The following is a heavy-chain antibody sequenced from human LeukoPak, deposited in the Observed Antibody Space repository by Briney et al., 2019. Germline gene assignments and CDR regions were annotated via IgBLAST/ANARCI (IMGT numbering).Heavy chain of an antibody. J-gene: IGHJ6*02. D-gene: IGHD2-2*01. V-gene: IGHV4-61*08. Sequence: SGTLFLTCTVSGGSISSGGYYWSWIRQHPGKGLEWIGYIYYSGSTNYNPSLKSRVTIPVDTSKNQFSLKLSSVTAADTAVYYCARVGGTNYYYYGMDVWGQGTTVTVSS. CDR1: GGSISSGGYY. CDR2: IYYSGST. CDR3: ARVGGTNYYYYGMDV.